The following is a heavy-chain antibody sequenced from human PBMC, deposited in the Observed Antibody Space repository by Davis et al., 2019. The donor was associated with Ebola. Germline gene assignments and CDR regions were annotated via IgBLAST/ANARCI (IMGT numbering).Heavy chain of an antibody. D-gene: IGHD6-19*01. V-gene: IGHV3-23*01. J-gene: IGHJ6*02. CDR1: GFTFSSFG. CDR3: AKSSVAGTSGMDV. CDR2: MRASGGVT. Sequence: GASLKISCAASGFTFSSFGMSWVRQAPGKGLEWITAMRASGGVTHYADSVKGRFAISRDNARNMLYLQMNSLRAEDTAVYYCAKSSVAGTSGMDVWGQGTTVTVSS.